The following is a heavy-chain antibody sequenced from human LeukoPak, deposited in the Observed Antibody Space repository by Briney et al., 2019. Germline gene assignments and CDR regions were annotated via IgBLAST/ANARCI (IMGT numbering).Heavy chain of an antibody. CDR1: GYTFSTYG. J-gene: IGHJ3*02. V-gene: IGHV1-18*01. D-gene: IGHD6-13*01. CDR3: ARGLISFSSSWADDAFDI. CDR2: ISAYNGNT. Sequence: ASVKVSCKASGYTFSTYGINWVRQAPGQGLEWMGWISAYNGNTNYAQKLQGRVTMTTDTSTSTAYMELRSLRSDDTAVYYCARGLISFSSSWADDAFDIWGQGTMVTVSS.